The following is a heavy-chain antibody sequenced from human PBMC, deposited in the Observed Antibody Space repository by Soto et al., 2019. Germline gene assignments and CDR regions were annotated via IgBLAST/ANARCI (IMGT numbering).Heavy chain of an antibody. CDR3: ARVGDSSGWYRYAFDI. V-gene: IGHV1-69*13. D-gene: IGHD6-19*01. CDR2: IIPIFGTA. Sequence: SVKVSCKASGGTFSSYAISWVRQAPGQGLEWMGGIIPIFGTANYAQKFQGRVTITADESTSTAYMELSSLRSEDTAVYYCARVGDSSGWYRYAFDIWGQGTMVTVSS. CDR1: GGTFSSYA. J-gene: IGHJ3*02.